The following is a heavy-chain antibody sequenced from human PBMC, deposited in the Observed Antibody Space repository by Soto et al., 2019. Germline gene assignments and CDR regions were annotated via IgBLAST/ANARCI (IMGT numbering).Heavy chain of an antibody. CDR2: IYYSGST. D-gene: IGHD6-19*01. CDR1: GGSISSYY. V-gene: IGHV4-59*01. J-gene: IGHJ4*02. Sequence: QVQLQESGPGLVKPSETLSLTCTVSGGSISSYYWSWIRQPPGKGLEWIGYIYYSGSTNYNPSLKSRVTISVDTSKNQFSLKLSSVTAADTAVYYCARSGEHWLHPLDYWGQGTLVTVSS. CDR3: ARSGEHWLHPLDY.